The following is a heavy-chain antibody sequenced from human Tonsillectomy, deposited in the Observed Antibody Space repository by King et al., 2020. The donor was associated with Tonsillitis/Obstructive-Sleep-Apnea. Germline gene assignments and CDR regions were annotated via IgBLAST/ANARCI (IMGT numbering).Heavy chain of an antibody. J-gene: IGHJ3*02. CDR3: ARRAMTTVPTWALDM. CDR2: INWNGGST. D-gene: IGHD4-17*01. CDR1: GFSFDDYG. Sequence: VQLVESGGAVERPGGSLRLSCVASGFSFDDYGMSWVRQAPGRGLAWVAGINWNGGSTGYGDFVKGRLRISRDSAKKSLYLQLNSLRVEDTAIYYCARRAMTTVPTWALDMWGQGTVVTVSS. V-gene: IGHV3-20*04.